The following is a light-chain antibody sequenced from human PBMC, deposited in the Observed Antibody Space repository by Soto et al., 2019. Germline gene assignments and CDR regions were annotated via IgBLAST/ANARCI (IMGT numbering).Light chain of an antibody. V-gene: IGKV3-15*01. Sequence: EIVMTQSPATLSVSPWEGVTLSCRASQTVPSRIAWYQQKPGQAPSLLLYGASTRATGVPDRFSGSGSGTDFTLTISSLEPEVSAVYYCQQRNIWPPVTLGQGTRLEIK. CDR3: QQRNIWPPVT. CDR2: GAS. CDR1: QTVPSR. J-gene: IGKJ5*01.